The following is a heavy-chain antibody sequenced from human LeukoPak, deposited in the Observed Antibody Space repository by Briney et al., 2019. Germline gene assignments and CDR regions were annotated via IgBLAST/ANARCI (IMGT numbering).Heavy chain of an antibody. D-gene: IGHD3-22*01. V-gene: IGHV5-51*01. CDR2: IYPGDSDT. CDR3: ARPVPDHDYYDSSANYFDY. J-gene: IGHJ4*02. CDR1: GYSFTSYW. Sequence: ESLKISCKGSGYSFTSYWIGWVRQMPGKGLEWLGIIYPGDSDTRYSPSFQGQVTISADKSISTAYLQWSSLKASDTAMYYCARPVPDHDYYDSSANYFDYWGQGTLVTVSS.